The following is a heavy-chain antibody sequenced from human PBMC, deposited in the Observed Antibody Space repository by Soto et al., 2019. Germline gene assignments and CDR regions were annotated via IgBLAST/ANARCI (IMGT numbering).Heavy chain of an antibody. D-gene: IGHD3-9*01. V-gene: IGHV4-30-4*01. Sequence: PSETLSLTCTVSGGSISSGDYYWSWIRQPPGKGLEWIGYIYYSGSTYYNPSLKSRVTISVDTSKNQFSLKLSSVTAADTAVYYCARVGILTGYYSTGWFDPWGQGTLVNVS. CDR2: IYYSGST. J-gene: IGHJ5*02. CDR3: ARVGILTGYYSTGWFDP. CDR1: GGSISSGDYY.